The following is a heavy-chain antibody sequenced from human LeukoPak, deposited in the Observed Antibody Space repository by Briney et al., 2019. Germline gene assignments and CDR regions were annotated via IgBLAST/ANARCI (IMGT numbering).Heavy chain of an antibody. D-gene: IGHD5/OR15-5a*01. J-gene: IGHJ6*02. V-gene: IGHV4-4*08. Sequence: SETLSLTCTVSGGSISSYYWSWIRQPPGKGLEWIGSIYNSGSTDYNPSLKSRVTISIDTSKNQFSLRLTSVTAADTAVYYCARDVVSVWGQGTTVTVSS. CDR3: ARDVVSV. CDR1: GGSISSYY. CDR2: IYNSGST.